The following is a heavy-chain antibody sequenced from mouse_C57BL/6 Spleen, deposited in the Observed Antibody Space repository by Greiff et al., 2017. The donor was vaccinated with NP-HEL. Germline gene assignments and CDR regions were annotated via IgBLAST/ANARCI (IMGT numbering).Heavy chain of an antibody. D-gene: IGHD3-2*02. J-gene: IGHJ3*01. V-gene: IGHV1-61*01. CDR3: ARLRTAQAKAY. CDR1: GYTFTSYW. CDR2: IYPSDSET. Sequence: QVQLQQPGAELVRPGSSVKLSCKASGYTFTSYWMDWVKQRPGQGLEWIGNIYPSDSETHYNQKFKDKATLTVDKSSSTAYMQLSSLTSEDSAVYYCARLRTAQAKAYWGQGTLVTVSA.